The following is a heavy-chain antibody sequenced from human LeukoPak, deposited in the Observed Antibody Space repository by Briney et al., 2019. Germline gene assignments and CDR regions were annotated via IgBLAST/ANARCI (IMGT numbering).Heavy chain of an antibody. V-gene: IGHV4-39*07. CDR3: ARGRSDGSGSDY. J-gene: IGHJ4*02. CDR2: IYYSGST. Sequence: PSETLSLTCTVSGGSISSSSYYWGWIRQPPGKGLEWIGSIYYSGSTYYNPSLKSRVTISVDTSKNQFSLKLISVTAADTAVYYCARGRSDGSGSDYWGQGTLVTVSS. D-gene: IGHD3-10*01. CDR1: GGSISSSSYY.